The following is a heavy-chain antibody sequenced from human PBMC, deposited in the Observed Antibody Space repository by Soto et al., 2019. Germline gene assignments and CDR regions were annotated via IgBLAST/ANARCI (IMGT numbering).Heavy chain of an antibody. J-gene: IGHJ5*02. D-gene: IGHD2-15*01. CDR1: AFTFSEYY. CDR2: ISGNGNTI. Sequence: GGSLRLSCAASAFTFSEYYMGWIRQAPGKGLEWLSYISGNGNTIYYADSVKGRFTVSRDNAKNLLYLQMNSLRVEDTAVYYCAASAVVAAHHWGQGALVTVSS. CDR3: AASAVVAAHH. V-gene: IGHV3-11*01.